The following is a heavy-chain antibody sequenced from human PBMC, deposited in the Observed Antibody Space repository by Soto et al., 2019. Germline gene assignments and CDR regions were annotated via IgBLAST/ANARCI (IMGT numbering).Heavy chain of an antibody. CDR1: GFTFSSYG. Sequence: GGSLRLSCAASGFTFSSYGMHWVRQAPGKGLEWVAVIWYDGSNKYYADSVKGRFTISRDNSKNTLYLQMNSLRAEDTAVYYCARDSPYSSGWPFGAFDIWGQGTMVTVSS. J-gene: IGHJ3*02. D-gene: IGHD6-19*01. CDR3: ARDSPYSSGWPFGAFDI. V-gene: IGHV3-33*01. CDR2: IWYDGSNK.